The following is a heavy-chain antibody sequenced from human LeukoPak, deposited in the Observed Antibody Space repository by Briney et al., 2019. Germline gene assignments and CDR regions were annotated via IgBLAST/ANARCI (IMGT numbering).Heavy chain of an antibody. Sequence: GGSLRLSCAASGFTFDDYAMHWVRQAPGKGLEWVSGISWNSGSIGYADSVKGRFTISRDNAKNSLYLQMNSLRAEDTALYYCAKDIRLYGSGGTFDYWGQGTLVTVSS. CDR1: GFTFDDYA. J-gene: IGHJ4*02. CDR3: AKDIRLYGSGGTFDY. D-gene: IGHD3-10*01. V-gene: IGHV3-9*01. CDR2: ISWNSGSI.